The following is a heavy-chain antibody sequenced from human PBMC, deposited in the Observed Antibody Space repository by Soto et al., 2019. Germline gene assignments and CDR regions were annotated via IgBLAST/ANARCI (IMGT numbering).Heavy chain of an antibody. CDR3: ATAPSIFGVVADYYYYGMDV. D-gene: IGHD3-3*01. CDR1: GYTLPELS. J-gene: IGHJ6*02. CDR2: FDPEDGET. Sequence: ASVKVSCKVSGYTLPELSMHWVRQAPGKGLEWMGGFDPEDGETIYAQKFQGRVTMTEDTSTDTAYMELSSLRSEDTAVYYCATAPSIFGVVADYYYYGMDVWGQGTTVTVSS. V-gene: IGHV1-24*01.